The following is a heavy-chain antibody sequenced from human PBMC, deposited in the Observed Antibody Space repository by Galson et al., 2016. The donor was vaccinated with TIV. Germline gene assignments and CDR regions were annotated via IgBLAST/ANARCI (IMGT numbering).Heavy chain of an antibody. D-gene: IGHD3-22*01. CDR3: ATDVSTQYFDTSGYSPLGF. J-gene: IGHJ4*02. Sequence: SVKVSCKASGYTFTGQYMHWVRQAPGQGLEWMGWINPNSGGTIYAQRFQGRVTMTEDTSTDTAYMELSSLRSEDTAVYYCATDVSTQYFDTSGYSPLGFWGQGTLVVVSS. CDR2: INPNSGGT. V-gene: IGHV1-2*02. CDR1: GYTFTGQY.